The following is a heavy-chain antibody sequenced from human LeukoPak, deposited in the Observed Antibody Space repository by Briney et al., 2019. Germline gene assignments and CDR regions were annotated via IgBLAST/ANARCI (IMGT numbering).Heavy chain of an antibody. CDR2: IVVGSGNT. D-gene: IGHD3-9*01. CDR1: GFTFTSSA. Sequence: ASVKVSCKASGFTFTSSAMQWVRQARGQRLEWIGWIVVGSGNTNYAQKFQGRVTITADKSTSTAYMELSSLRSEDTAVYYCARAVKYYDILTGLDVWGKGTTVTVSS. CDR3: ARAVKYYDILTGLDV. J-gene: IGHJ6*04. V-gene: IGHV1-58*02.